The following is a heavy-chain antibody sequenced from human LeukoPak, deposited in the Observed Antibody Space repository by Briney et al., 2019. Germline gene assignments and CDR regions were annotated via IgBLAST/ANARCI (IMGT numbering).Heavy chain of an antibody. CDR3: AKDWGSGWYLDY. J-gene: IGHJ4*02. D-gene: IGHD6-19*01. Sequence: ASVKVSCKASGGTFSSYTISWVRQAPGQGLEWMGRIIPILGIANYAQKFQGRVTITADKSTSTAYMELSSLRSEDTAVYYCAKDWGSGWYLDYWGQGTLVTVSS. V-gene: IGHV1-69*04. CDR2: IIPILGIA. CDR1: GGTFSSYT.